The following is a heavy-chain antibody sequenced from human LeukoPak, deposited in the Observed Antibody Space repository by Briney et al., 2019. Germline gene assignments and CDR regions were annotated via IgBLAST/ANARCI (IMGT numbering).Heavy chain of an antibody. V-gene: IGHV3-23*01. CDR3: AKGNGFCSVTSCSYYYYMDV. CDR2: ISGSGGST. CDR1: GFTFSSYA. J-gene: IGHJ6*03. D-gene: IGHD2-2*01. Sequence: GGSLRLSCAASGFTFSSYAMSWVRQAPGKGLEWVSSISGSGGSTYYADPVKGRFTISRDNSKNTLYLQMNSLRPEDTAVYYCAKGNGFCSVTSCSYYYYMDVWGKGTTVTVSS.